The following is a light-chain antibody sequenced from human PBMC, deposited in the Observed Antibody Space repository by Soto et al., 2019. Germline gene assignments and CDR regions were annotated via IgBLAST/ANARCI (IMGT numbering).Light chain of an antibody. J-gene: IGKJ1*01. Sequence: DIQMTQSPSTLSASVGDRVTITCRASQTIDSWLAWYQRRPGKPPNLLIYDVSSLESGIPDRFSGSGSGTDFTLTISRLEPEDFAVYYCQQYGSSPWKFGQGTKVDIK. CDR1: QTIDSW. CDR2: DVS. CDR3: QQYGSSPWK. V-gene: IGKV1-5*01.